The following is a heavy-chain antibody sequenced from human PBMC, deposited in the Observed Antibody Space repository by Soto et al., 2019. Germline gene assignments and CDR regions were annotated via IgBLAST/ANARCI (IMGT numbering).Heavy chain of an antibody. CDR2: INPSGGST. Sequence: QVQLVQSGAEVKKPGASVKVSCKASGYTFTSYYMHWVRQAPGQGLEWMGIINPSGGSTSYAQKFQGRVTMTRDTSTSTVYMELSSLRSEDTAVYYCAGAIGGGEVAFDIWGQGTMVTVSS. J-gene: IGHJ3*02. CDR3: AGAIGGGEVAFDI. CDR1: GYTFTSYY. D-gene: IGHD1-26*01. V-gene: IGHV1-46*01.